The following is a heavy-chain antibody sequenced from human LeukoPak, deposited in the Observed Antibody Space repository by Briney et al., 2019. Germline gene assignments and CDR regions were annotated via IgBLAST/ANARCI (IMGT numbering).Heavy chain of an antibody. J-gene: IGHJ4*02. CDR3: TRESGSYHGNDY. CDR2: INPNNGGT. Sequence: GASVKVSCKASGYTFTGYYMHWVRQAPGQGLGWMGRINPNNGGTNYAQKFQGRVTMTGDTSISTAYMELSSLRSDDTAVYYCTRESGSYHGNDYWGQGTLVTVSS. D-gene: IGHD1-26*01. V-gene: IGHV1-2*06. CDR1: GYTFTGYY.